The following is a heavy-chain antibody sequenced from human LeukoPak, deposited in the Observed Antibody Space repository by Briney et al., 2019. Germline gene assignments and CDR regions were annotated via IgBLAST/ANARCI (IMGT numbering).Heavy chain of an antibody. J-gene: IGHJ5*02. CDR3: ARDGSGSYYPPGINWFDP. CDR2: IYYSGST. D-gene: IGHD3-10*01. V-gene: IGHV4-59*01. CDR1: GGSTSSYY. Sequence: SETLSLTCTVSGGSTSSYYWSWIRQPPGKGLEWTGYIYYSGSTNYNPSLKSRVTISVDTSKNQFSLKLSSVTAADTAVYYCARDGSGSYYPPGINWFDPWGQGTLVTVSS.